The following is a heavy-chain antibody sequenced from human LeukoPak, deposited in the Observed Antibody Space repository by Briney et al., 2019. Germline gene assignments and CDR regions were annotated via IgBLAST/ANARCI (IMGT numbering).Heavy chain of an antibody. J-gene: IGHJ5*02. CDR2: IKQDGSDK. CDR3: ARRGTPQVRVAINWFDP. Sequence: GGSLRLSCAASGFTFSSYWMTWVRQAPGKGLEWVANIKQDGSDKYYVDSVRGRFTVSRDNAKNSLYLQMNTLRAEDTAVYYCARRGTPQVRVAINWFDPWGQGTLVTVSP. D-gene: IGHD3-16*01. CDR1: GFTFSSYW. V-gene: IGHV3-7*03.